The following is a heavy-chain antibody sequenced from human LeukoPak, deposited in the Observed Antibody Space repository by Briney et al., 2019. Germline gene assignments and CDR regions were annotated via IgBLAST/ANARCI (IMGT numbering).Heavy chain of an antibody. J-gene: IGHJ3*02. CDR3: ARDSSGYDAFDI. CDR2: MYYSGSN. Sequence: TSETLSLTCSVSGGSISSTIYYWGWIRQPPGKGLEWIASMYYSGSNFYNPSLKSRVTGSVDTSKNQFSLRLSSVTAADTAVYYCARDSSGYDAFDIWGQGTMVTVSS. CDR1: GGSISSTIYY. D-gene: IGHD3-22*01. V-gene: IGHV4-39*07.